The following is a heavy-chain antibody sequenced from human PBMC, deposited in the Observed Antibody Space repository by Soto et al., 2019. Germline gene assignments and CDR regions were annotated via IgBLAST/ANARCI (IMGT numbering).Heavy chain of an antibody. D-gene: IGHD3-3*01. CDR2: ISGGGGTT. CDR1: GFTFSSYA. J-gene: IGHJ5*02. CDR3: AKNRHDFWSGYYRPRQVGGVWFDP. Sequence: PGGSLRLSCAASGFTFSSYAMSWVRQAPGKGLEWVSAISGGGGTTYYADSVKGRFTISRDNSKNTLYLQMNSLRAEDTAVYYCAKNRHDFWSGYYRPRQVGGVWFDPWGQGTLVTVSS. V-gene: IGHV3-23*01.